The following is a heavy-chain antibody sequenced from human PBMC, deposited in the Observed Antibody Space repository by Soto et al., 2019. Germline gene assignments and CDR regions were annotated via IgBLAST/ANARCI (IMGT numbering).Heavy chain of an antibody. J-gene: IGHJ6*02. V-gene: IGHV1-69*13. D-gene: IGHD3-10*01. CDR2: IIPIFGTA. Sequence: GASVKVSCKASGGTFSSYAISWVRQAPGQGLEWMGGIIPIFGTANYAQKFQGRVTITADESTSTAYMELSSLRSEDTAVYYCARDLNSEEDYYGMDVWGQGTTVTVSS. CDR3: ARDLNSEEDYYGMDV. CDR1: GGTFSSYA.